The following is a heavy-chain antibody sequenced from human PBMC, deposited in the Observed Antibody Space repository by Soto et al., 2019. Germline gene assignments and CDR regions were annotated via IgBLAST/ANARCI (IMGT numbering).Heavy chain of an antibody. J-gene: IGHJ4*02. D-gene: IGHD6-13*01. Sequence: EVQLVESGGGLVQPGGSLRLSCAVSGFTFSDHYMDWVRQAPGKGLEWVGRIRNKASRYTTEYAASVKGRFSISRDDSQNSLYLQMSSLKTEDTAMYYCARAYSTSWLGTNFDFWGLGTLVTVSS. CDR1: GFTFSDHY. CDR3: ARAYSTSWLGTNFDF. CDR2: IRNKASRYTT. V-gene: IGHV3-72*01.